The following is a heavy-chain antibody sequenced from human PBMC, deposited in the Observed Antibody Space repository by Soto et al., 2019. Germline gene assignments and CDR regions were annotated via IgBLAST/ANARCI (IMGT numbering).Heavy chain of an antibody. J-gene: IGHJ4*02. Sequence: GQSLKISCKGSGYNLAGYWISWLRQMHGKGLXWMGXNXPXDXXXRXXXXFKGQVTISADKSISSAYLQWSSVRASDTAMYYCARGGVSTRTVGHWGQVIPVTV. CDR3: ARGGVSTRTVGH. D-gene: IGHD3-3*01. CDR2: NXPXDXXX. V-gene: IGHV5-51*01. CDR1: GYNLAGYW.